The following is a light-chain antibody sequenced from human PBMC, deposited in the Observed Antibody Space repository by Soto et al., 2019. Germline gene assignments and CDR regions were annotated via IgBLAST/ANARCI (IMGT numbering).Light chain of an antibody. CDR2: DAS. J-gene: IGKJ4*01. CDR1: LSVSNY. Sequence: EIVLTQPPATLSLSPGERATLSCRASLSVSNYLAWYQQKPGQSPRLLIYDASNRATGIPARFSGSGSGTDFTLTISSLEPEHFAVYYCQQRSNWPPLTFGGGTRVEIK. V-gene: IGKV3-11*01. CDR3: QQRSNWPPLT.